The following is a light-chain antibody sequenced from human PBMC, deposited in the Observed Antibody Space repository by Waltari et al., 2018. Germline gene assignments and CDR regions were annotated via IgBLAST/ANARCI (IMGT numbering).Light chain of an antibody. CDR1: QSVSKY. Sequence: EVELTQSPGTLSLSPGERATLSCRASQSVSKYLAWYQQRPGQAPRLPIYAAATRAAGVPDRFSCSGFGTDFSLTISRLEPEDIAVYFCQTHERLPATFGQGTRVEIK. CDR3: QTHERLPAT. J-gene: IGKJ1*01. V-gene: IGKV3-20*01. CDR2: AAA.